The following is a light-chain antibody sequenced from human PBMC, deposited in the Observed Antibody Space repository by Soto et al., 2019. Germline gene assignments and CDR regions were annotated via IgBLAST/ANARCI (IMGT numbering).Light chain of an antibody. V-gene: IGLV2-14*01. CDR1: SGDVGGYSY. CDR3: SSYTTSGTRV. CDR2: AVT. J-gene: IGLJ3*02. Sequence: QAVVTQPASVSGSPGQSITISCTGTSGDVGGYSYVSWYQQSPGRVPKLIIYAVTNRPSGVSNRFSGSKSGNTASLTISSLQAEDEADYYCSSYTTSGTRVFGGGTKLTVL.